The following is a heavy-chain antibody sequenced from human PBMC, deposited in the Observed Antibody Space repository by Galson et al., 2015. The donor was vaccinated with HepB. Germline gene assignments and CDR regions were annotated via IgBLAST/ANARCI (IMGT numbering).Heavy chain of an antibody. CDR3: AREDFYGSGSYFDY. Sequence: SLRLACAASGFTVSSNYMSWVRQAPGKGLEWVSVIYSGGGSTYYADSVKGRFSISGHNSKYTLYLQMNSLRVEDTAVYYCAREDFYGSGSYFDYWGQGTLVTVSS. CDR1: GFTVSSNY. D-gene: IGHD3-10*01. J-gene: IGHJ4*02. CDR2: IYSGGGST. V-gene: IGHV3-53*04.